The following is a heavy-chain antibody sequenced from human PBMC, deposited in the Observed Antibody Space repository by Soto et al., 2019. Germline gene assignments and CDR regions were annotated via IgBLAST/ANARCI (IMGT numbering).Heavy chain of an antibody. D-gene: IGHD3-22*01. Sequence: GGSLRLSCAASGFTFSSYAMHWVRQAPGKGLEWVAVISYDGSNKYYADSVKGRFTISRDNSKNTLYLQMNSLRAEDTAVYYCARVSKYYYDSSGYHYDAFDIWGQGTMVTVSS. CDR1: GFTFSSYA. J-gene: IGHJ3*02. CDR2: ISYDGSNK. CDR3: ARVSKYYYDSSGYHYDAFDI. V-gene: IGHV3-30-3*01.